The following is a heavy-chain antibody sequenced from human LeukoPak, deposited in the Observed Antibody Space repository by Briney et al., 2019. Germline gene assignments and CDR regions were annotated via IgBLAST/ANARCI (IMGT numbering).Heavy chain of an antibody. V-gene: IGHV4-61*02. J-gene: IGHJ2*01. CDR1: GGSISSGTYY. CDR3: ARGGTSWPDWYFDL. CDR2: MHISGTT. D-gene: IGHD2-2*01. Sequence: SETLSLTCTVSGGSISSGTYYWSWIRQPAGKGLEWIGRMHISGTTSYNPSLKSRVTISVDTSKSQFSLKLSSVTAADTAVYFCARGGTSWPDWYFDLWGRGALVPVSS.